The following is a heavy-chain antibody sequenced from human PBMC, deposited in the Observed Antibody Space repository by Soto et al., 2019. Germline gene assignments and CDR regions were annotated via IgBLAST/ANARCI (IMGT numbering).Heavy chain of an antibody. Sequence: TSETLSLTCAVYGGSFSGYYWSWIRQPPGKGLEWIGEINHSGSTNYNPSLKSRVTISVDTSKNQFSLKLSSVTAADTAVYYCARVVGINPTVTNDYWGQGTLVTVSS. J-gene: IGHJ4*02. V-gene: IGHV4-34*01. D-gene: IGHD4-17*01. CDR1: GGSFSGYY. CDR3: ARVVGINPTVTNDY. CDR2: INHSGST.